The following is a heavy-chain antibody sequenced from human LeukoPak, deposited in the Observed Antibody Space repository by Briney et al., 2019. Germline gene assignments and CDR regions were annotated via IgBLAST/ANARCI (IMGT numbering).Heavy chain of an antibody. Sequence: SVKVSCKASGCTFSSYAISWVRQAPGQGLEWMGGIIPIFGTANYAQKFQGRVTITADESTSTAYMELSSLRSEGTAVYYCARGLAYCGGDCYSESSYYYYGMGVWGQGTTVTVSS. V-gene: IGHV1-69*13. CDR2: IIPIFGTA. CDR1: GCTFSSYA. D-gene: IGHD2-21*02. J-gene: IGHJ6*02. CDR3: ARGLAYCGGDCYSESSYYYYGMGV.